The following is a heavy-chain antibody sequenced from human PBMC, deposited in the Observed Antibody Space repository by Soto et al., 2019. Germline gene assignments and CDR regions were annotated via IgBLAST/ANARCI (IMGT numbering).Heavy chain of an antibody. J-gene: IGHJ6*02. D-gene: IGHD6-13*01. CDR2: MNPNSGNT. Sequence: ASVKVSCKASGYTFTSYDINWVRQATGQGLEWMGWMNPNSGNTGYAQKFQGRVTMTRNTSISTAYMELSSLRSEDTALYYCATPGIYSSSCGMDVWGQGTTVTVSS. CDR3: ATPGIYSSSCGMDV. CDR1: GYTFTSYD. V-gene: IGHV1-8*01.